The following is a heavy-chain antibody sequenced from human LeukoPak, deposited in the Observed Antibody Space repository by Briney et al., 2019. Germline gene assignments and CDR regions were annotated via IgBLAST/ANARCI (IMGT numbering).Heavy chain of an antibody. J-gene: IGHJ4*02. CDR1: GGSISSSSYY. V-gene: IGHV4-39*07. CDR3: AGGFDSYLSY. CDR2: IYYSGST. D-gene: IGHD5-18*01. Sequence: SETLSLTCTVSGGSISSSSYYWGWIRQPPGKGLEWIGSIYYSGSTYYNPSLKSRVTISVDTSKNQFSLKLSSVTAADTAVYYCAGGFDSYLSYWGQGTLVTVSS.